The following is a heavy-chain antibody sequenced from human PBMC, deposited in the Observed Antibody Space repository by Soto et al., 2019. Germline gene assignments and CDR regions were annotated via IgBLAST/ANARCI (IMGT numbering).Heavy chain of an antibody. Sequence: PSETLSLTCTVSGDSISNFYWGWMRQSPGKELEWIGYVYYTGSTNYNPSLKSRVTISVDRSKDQFSLKLTSANAADTAVYYCARGRTVRNYADDSSDYFYFFDYWGQGTQVTVSS. J-gene: IGHJ4*02. V-gene: IGHV4-59*01. CDR2: VYYTGST. D-gene: IGHD3-22*01. CDR1: GDSISNFY. CDR3: ARGRTVRNYADDSSDYFYFFDY.